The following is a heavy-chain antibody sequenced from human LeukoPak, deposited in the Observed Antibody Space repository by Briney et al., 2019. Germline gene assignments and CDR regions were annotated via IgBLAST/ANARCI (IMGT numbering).Heavy chain of an antibody. CDR3: AKRGVVIRVILVGFHKEASYFDS. CDR1: GFTFSSYW. V-gene: IGHV3-7*03. CDR2: IKQDGSEK. D-gene: IGHD3-10*01. J-gene: IGHJ4*02. Sequence: GGSLRLSCAASGFTFSSYWMSWVRQAPGKGLEWVANIKQDGSEKYYVDSVKGRFTISRDNPKNTLHLQMNSLRAEDTAVYFCAKRGVVIRVILVGFHKEASYFDSWGQGALVTVSS.